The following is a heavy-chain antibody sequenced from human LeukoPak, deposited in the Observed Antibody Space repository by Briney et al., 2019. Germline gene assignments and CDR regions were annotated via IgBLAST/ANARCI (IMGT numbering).Heavy chain of an antibody. D-gene: IGHD3-10*01. V-gene: IGHV3-48*04. CDR2: ISSSGNTI. J-gene: IGHJ4*02. CDR1: GFTFSSYS. CDR3: ARRFGY. Sequence: GGSLRLSCAASGFTFSSYSMNWVRQAPGKGLQWVSYISSSGNTIYYADSVKGRFTISRDNAKNSLHLQMNSLRAEDTAVYFCARRFGYWGQGTLVTVSS.